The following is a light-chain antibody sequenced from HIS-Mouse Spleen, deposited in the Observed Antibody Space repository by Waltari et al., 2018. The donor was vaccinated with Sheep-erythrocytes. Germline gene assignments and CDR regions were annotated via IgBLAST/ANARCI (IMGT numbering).Light chain of an antibody. CDR3: GADHGSGSNFVYV. CDR1: SGYSNYK. Sequence: QPVLTQPPSASASLGASVTLTCTLSSGYSNYKVDWYQQRPGKGPRFVMRVGTGGIVGSKCDGIPDRFSVLGSGLNRDLTIKNIQEEDESDYHCGADHGSGSNFVYVFGTGTKVTVL. V-gene: IGLV9-49*01. J-gene: IGLJ1*01. CDR2: VGTGGIVG.